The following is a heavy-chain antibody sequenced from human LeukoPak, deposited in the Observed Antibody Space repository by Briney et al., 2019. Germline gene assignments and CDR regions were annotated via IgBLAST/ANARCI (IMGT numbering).Heavy chain of an antibody. V-gene: IGHV1-69*06. CDR3: ARDSGNGFDY. CDR2: IIPIFGTA. Sequence: ASVKVSCKASGGTFSSYAIGWVRQAPGQGLEWMGGIIPIFGTANYAQKFQGRVTITADKSTSTAYMEPSSLRSEDTAVYYCARDSGNGFDYWGQGTLVTVSS. D-gene: IGHD4-23*01. J-gene: IGHJ4*02. CDR1: GGTFSSYA.